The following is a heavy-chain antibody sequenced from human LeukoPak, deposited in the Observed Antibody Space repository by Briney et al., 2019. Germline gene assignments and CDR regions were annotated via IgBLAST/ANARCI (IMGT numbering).Heavy chain of an antibody. CDR3: ARESIPNYYGSGKDY. V-gene: IGHV1-2*06. CDR2: INPNSGGT. CDR1: GYSFTGYY. J-gene: IGHJ4*02. Sequence: ASVKVPCKASGYSFTGYYIHWVRQAPGQGLEWMGRINPNSGGTNYAQTFQGRVTMTRDTSISTAFMDLSSLRSDDTAVYYCARESIPNYYGSGKDYWGQGTLVTVSS. D-gene: IGHD3-10*01.